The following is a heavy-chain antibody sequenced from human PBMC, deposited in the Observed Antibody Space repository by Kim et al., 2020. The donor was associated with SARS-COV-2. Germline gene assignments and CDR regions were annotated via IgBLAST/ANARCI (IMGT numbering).Heavy chain of an antibody. V-gene: IGHV4-39*07. CDR3: ARVDSSGYWAFDY. J-gene: IGHJ4*02. Sequence: SETPSLTCTVSGDSISSSSYYWGWIRQPPGKGLEWIGSIYYSGSTYYNPSLKSRVTISVDTSKNQFSLKLSSVTAADTAVYYCARVDSSGYWAFDYWGQGTLVTVSS. CDR1: GDSISSSSYY. CDR2: IYYSGST. D-gene: IGHD3-22*01.